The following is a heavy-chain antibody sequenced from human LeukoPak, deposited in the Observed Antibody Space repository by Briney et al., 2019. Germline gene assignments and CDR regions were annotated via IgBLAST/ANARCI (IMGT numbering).Heavy chain of an antibody. J-gene: IGHJ4*02. D-gene: IGHD1-20*01. Sequence: RPSETLSLTCTASGVSIDSHYWIWIRQPPGKGLEWIGYIYYSGSTNYNPSLKSRVTISVDTSKNQFSLKLSSVTAADTAVYYCATLTGAFDYWGQGTLVTVSS. V-gene: IGHV4-59*11. CDR2: IYYSGST. CDR3: ATLTGAFDY. CDR1: GVSIDSHY.